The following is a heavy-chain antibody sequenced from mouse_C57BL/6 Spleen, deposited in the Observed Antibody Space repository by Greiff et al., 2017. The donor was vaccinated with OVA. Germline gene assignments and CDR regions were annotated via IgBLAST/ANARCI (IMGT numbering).Heavy chain of an antibody. J-gene: IGHJ3*01. Sequence: QVQLKQSGPELVKPGASVKISCKASGYAFSSSWMNWVKQRPGKGLEWIGRIYPGDGDTNYNGKFKGKATLTADKSSSTAYMQLSSLTSEDSAVYFCARSQLFFFAYWGQGTLVTVSA. V-gene: IGHV1-82*01. CDR2: IYPGDGDT. CDR1: GYAFSSSW. D-gene: IGHD4-1*02. CDR3: ARSQLFFFAY.